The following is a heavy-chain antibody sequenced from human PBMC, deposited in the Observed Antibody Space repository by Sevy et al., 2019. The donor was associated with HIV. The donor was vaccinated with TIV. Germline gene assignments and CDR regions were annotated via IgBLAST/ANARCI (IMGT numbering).Heavy chain of an antibody. CDR3: AREVTYYYYGMDV. D-gene: IGHD4-4*01. J-gene: IGHJ6*02. CDR2: ISSSSSYI. V-gene: IGHV3-21*01. Sequence: GGSLRLSCAAXXXTFSSYSMNWVRQAPGKGLEWVSSISSSSSYIYYADSVKGRFTISRDNAKNSLYLQMNSLRAEXTAVXXXAREVTYYYYGMDVXGQGTTVTVSS. CDR1: XXTFSSYS.